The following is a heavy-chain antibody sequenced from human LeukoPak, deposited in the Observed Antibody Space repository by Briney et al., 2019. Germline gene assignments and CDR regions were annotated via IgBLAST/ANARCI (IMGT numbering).Heavy chain of an antibody. CDR2: INHSGST. CDR3: ARGCPARH. Sequence: PSEALSVTRLVYGGSLSGYYWSWIRQPPAKGLEWIGEINHSGSTTYNPSLKSRVTISVDTSKIQFSLKLGSVTAADTAVYYCARGCPARHWGQGTLVTVSS. V-gene: IGHV4-34*01. J-gene: IGHJ1*01. CDR1: GGSLSGYY.